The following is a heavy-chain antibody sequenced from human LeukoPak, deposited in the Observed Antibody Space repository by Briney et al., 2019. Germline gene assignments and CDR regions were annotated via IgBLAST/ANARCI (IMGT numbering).Heavy chain of an antibody. CDR1: GFTFDDYA. J-gene: IGHJ2*01. CDR3: AKDSIRARTVTLYWYFDL. V-gene: IGHV3-9*01. D-gene: IGHD4-17*01. CDR2: ISWNSGSI. Sequence: TGGSLRLSCAASGFTFDDYAMHWVRQAPGKGLEWVSGISWNSGSIGYADSVKGRFTISRDNAKNSLYLQMNSLRAEDTALYYCAKDSIRARTVTLYWYFDLWGRGTLVTVSS.